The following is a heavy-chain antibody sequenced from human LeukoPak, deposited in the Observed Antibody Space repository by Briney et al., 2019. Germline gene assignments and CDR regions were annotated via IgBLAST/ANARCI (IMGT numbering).Heavy chain of an antibody. D-gene: IGHD1-26*01. CDR2: ISGSSSSI. J-gene: IGHJ4*02. CDR1: EFTFINYG. Sequence: GGSLRLSCVASEFTFINYGMNWVRQAPGKGLEWVSYISGSSSSIYYADSVKGRFTISRDNAKDSVYLHMNSLRAEDTALYYCAREPSGSYDLSDYWGQGTLVSVSS. V-gene: IGHV3-48*04. CDR3: AREPSGSYDLSDY.